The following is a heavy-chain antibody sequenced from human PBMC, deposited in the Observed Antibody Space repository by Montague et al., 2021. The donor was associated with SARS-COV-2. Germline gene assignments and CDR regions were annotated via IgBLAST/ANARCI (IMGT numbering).Heavy chain of an antibody. CDR2: IYYSGST. CDR1: GGSISSYY. D-gene: IGHD3-10*01. J-gene: IGHJ3*02. CDR3: ARGGYYGYAFDI. V-gene: IGHV4-59*01. Sequence: ETLSLTCTVSGGSISSYYWSWIRQPPGKGLEWIGYIYYSGSTNYNPSLKSRVTISVDTSKNQFSLKLSSVTAADTAVYYCARGGYYGYAFDIWGQGTMVTVSS.